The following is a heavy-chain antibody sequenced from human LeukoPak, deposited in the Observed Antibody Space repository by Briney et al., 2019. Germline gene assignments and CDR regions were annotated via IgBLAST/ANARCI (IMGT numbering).Heavy chain of an antibody. CDR1: GGSISTYY. V-gene: IGHV4-59*12. D-gene: IGHD6-19*01. CDR2: ISYSGST. CDR3: VRGLIKGIAVAGTG. Sequence: SETLSLTCTVSGGSISTYYWSWIRQPPGKGLEWIAYISYSGSTNYNPSLKSRVTISVDTSKNQFSLKLRSVTAADTAVYYCVRGLIKGIAVAGTGWGQGTLVTVSS. J-gene: IGHJ4*02.